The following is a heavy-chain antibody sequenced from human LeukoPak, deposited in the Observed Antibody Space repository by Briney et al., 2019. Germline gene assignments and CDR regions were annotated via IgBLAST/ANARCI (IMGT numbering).Heavy chain of an antibody. J-gene: IGHJ5*02. CDR3: ARGPRNDP. CDR1: GYPFTTYE. D-gene: IGHD1-14*01. CDR2: VHPDTGYA. Sequence: ASVKVSCKTSGYPFTTYEINWVRQAAGQGLEWMGWVHPDTGYADYAQKLRGRVTMTSDTSISTAYMELSSLRSDDTAVYFCARGPRNDPWGQGTLVNVSS. V-gene: IGHV1-8*01.